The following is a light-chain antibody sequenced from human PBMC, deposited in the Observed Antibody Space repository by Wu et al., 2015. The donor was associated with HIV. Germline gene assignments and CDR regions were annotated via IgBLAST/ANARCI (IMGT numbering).Light chain of an antibody. CDR2: DAY. CDR1: QSIGSS. Sequence: EIVLTQSPATLSLSPGEGATLSCRASQSIGSSLGWYQQKPGQAPRLLIYDAYYRATGIPARFTGSGSGTHFTLTISSLEPEDFAVYYCQQRSNWPPYTFGPGDQTGDQT. CDR3: QQRSNWPPYT. J-gene: IGKJ2*01. V-gene: IGKV3-11*01.